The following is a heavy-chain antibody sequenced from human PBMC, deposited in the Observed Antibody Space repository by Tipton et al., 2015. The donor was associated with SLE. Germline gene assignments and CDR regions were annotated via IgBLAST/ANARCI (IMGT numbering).Heavy chain of an antibody. Sequence: TLSLTCTVSSGSVSSGAYYWSWIRQHPGKGLEWIGYVFSSGTTYYNPSLQGRLSISLDTSKKQLSLKLSSVTSADTAVYYCARFRDEYYYYAMDVWGQGTTVTVSS. V-gene: IGHV4-31*03. J-gene: IGHJ6*02. CDR2: VFSSGTT. CDR1: SGSVSSGAYY. CDR3: ARFRDEYYYYAMDV.